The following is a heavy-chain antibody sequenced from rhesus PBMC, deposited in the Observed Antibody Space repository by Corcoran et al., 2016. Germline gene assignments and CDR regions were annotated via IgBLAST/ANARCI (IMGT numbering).Heavy chain of an antibody. V-gene: IGHV4-106*01. Sequence: QVQLQESGPGLVKPSETLSLTCAVSGGSISDDYYWSWIRQPPGKGLEWIGYIYGSGGGTNYNPSLKNRVTISIDTSKNQFSLKLSSVTAADTAVYYCARDLSGSYPYFDYWGQGVLVTVSS. D-gene: IGHD1-44*02. CDR2: IYGSGGGT. J-gene: IGHJ4*01. CDR3: ARDLSGSYPYFDY. CDR1: GGSISDDYY.